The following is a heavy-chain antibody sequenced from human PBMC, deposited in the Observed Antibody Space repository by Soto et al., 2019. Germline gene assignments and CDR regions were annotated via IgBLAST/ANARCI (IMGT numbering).Heavy chain of an antibody. V-gene: IGHV3-21*01. CDR3: ARDQQLEWLLYGDKRYYFDY. D-gene: IGHD3-3*01. Sequence: PGGSLRLSCAAFGFTFSSYSMNWVRQAPGKGLEWVSSISRSSSYIYYADSVKGRFTISRDNAKNSLYLQMNSLRAEDTAVYYCARDQQLEWLLYGDKRYYFDYWGQGTLVTVSS. CDR2: ISRSSSYI. J-gene: IGHJ4*02. CDR1: GFTFSSYS.